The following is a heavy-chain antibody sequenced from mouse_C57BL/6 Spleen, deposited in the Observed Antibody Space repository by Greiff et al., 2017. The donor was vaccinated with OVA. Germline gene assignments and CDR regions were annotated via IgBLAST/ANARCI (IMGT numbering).Heavy chain of an antibody. J-gene: IGHJ3*01. CDR2: IHPNSGST. V-gene: IGHV1-64*01. Sequence: QVQLQQSGAELVKPGASVKLSCKASGYTFTSYWMHWVKQRPGQGLEWIGMIHPNSGSTNYNEKFKSKATLTVDKSSSTAYMQLSSLTSEDSAVYYCERNDYDWFAYGAKGTLVTVSA. CDR1: GYTFTSYW. D-gene: IGHD2-4*01. CDR3: ERNDYDWFAY.